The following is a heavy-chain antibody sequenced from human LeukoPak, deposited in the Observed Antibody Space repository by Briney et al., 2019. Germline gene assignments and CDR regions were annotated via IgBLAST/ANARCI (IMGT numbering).Heavy chain of an antibody. D-gene: IGHD5-24*01. Sequence: PSETLSLTCTVSGGSISSGDYYWSWIRQPPGKGLEWIGYIYYSGSTYYNPSLKSRVTISVDTSKNQFSLKLSSVTAADTAVYYCARKRWLPPTMNWFDPWGQGTLVTVSS. V-gene: IGHV4-30-4*08. CDR3: ARKRWLPPTMNWFDP. CDR2: IYYSGST. J-gene: IGHJ5*02. CDR1: GGSISSGDYY.